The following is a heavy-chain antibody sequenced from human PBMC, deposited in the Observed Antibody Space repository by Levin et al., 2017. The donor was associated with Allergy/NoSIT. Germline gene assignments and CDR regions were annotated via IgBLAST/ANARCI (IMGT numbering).Heavy chain of an antibody. Sequence: GGSLRLSCAASGFTFSSYSMNWVRQAPGKGLEWVSSISSSSSYIYYADSVKGRFTISRDNAKNSLYLQMNSLRAEDTAVYYCARALLLWFGVGASGMDVWGQGTTVTVSS. CDR1: GFTFSSYS. CDR2: ISSSSSYI. CDR3: ARALLLWFGVGASGMDV. D-gene: IGHD3-10*01. J-gene: IGHJ6*02. V-gene: IGHV3-21*01.